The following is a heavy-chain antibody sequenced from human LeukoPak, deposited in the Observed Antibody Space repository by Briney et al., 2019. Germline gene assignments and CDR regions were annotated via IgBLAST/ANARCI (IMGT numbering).Heavy chain of an antibody. CDR3: ARDGSGSYHTYYFDY. D-gene: IGHD3-10*01. V-gene: IGHV4-31*03. J-gene: IGHJ4*02. CDR2: IYYSGST. CDR1: GGSISSGGYY. Sequence: SQTLSLTCTVSGGSISSGGYYWSWIRQHPGKGLEWIGYIYYSGSTYYNPSLKSRVTISVDTSKNQFSLKLSSVTAADTAVYYCARDGSGSYHTYYFDYWGQGTLVTVSS.